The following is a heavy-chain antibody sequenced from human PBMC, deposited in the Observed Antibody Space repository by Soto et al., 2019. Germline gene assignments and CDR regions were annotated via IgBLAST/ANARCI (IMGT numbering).Heavy chain of an antibody. V-gene: IGHV4-30-2*01. CDR1: GGSIRSGGYS. J-gene: IGHJ5*02. Sequence: SETLSLTCAVSGGSIRSGGYSWSWIRQPPGKGLEWIGYIYHSGSTYYNPSLKSRVTISVDRSKNQFSLKLSSVTAADTAVYYCARAKDWFDPWGQGTLVTVSS. CDR3: ARAKDWFDP. CDR2: IYHSGST.